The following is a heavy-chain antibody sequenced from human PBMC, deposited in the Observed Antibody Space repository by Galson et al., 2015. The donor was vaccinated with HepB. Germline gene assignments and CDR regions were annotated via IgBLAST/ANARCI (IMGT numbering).Heavy chain of an antibody. CDR3: ARRIAARPPRYSFDY. D-gene: IGHD6-6*01. CDR1: GGSFSGYY. Sequence: TLSLTCAVYGGSFSGYYWSWIRQPPGKGLEWIGEINHRGSTNYNPSLKSRVTISVDTSKNQFSLKLSSVTAADTAVYYCARRIAARPPRYSFDYWGQGTLVTVSS. J-gene: IGHJ4*02. V-gene: IGHV4-34*01. CDR2: INHRGST.